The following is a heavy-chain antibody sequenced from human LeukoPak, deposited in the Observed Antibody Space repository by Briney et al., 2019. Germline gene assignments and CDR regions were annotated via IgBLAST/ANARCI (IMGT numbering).Heavy chain of an antibody. V-gene: IGHV1-69*13. Sequence: SAKVSCKASGGTFSSYAISWVRQAPGQGLEWMGGIIPIFGTANYAQKFQGRVTITADESTSTAYMELSSLRSEDTAVYYCAILESVDTAMADVDPDVWGQGTTVTVSS. CDR2: IIPIFGTA. CDR3: AILESVDTAMADVDPDV. CDR1: GGTFSSYA. J-gene: IGHJ6*02. D-gene: IGHD5-18*01.